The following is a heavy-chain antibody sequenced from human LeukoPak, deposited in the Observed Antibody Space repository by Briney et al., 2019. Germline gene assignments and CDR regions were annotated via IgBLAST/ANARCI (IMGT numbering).Heavy chain of an antibody. J-gene: IGHJ4*02. V-gene: IGHV4-59*08. CDR1: GGSLSSYY. CDR2: IYYSGST. CDR3: ATSTYYYDSSGYYYAEGYFDY. D-gene: IGHD3-22*01. Sequence: SETLSLTCTVSGGSLSSYYWSWIRQPPGKGLEWIGYIYYSGSTNYNPSLKSRVTISVDTSKNQFSLKLSSVTAADTAVYYCATSTYYYDSSGYYYAEGYFDYWGQGTLVTVSS.